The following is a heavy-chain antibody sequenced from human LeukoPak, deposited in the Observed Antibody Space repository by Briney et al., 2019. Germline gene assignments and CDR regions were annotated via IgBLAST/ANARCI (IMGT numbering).Heavy chain of an antibody. Sequence: SETLSLTCTVSGGSINSYYWSWIRQPPGKGLEWIGYMYYSGSTKYNPSLKSRVTISVDTSKNQFSLNLSFVTAADTAVYYCARGGPYYYDSSDYWGQGTLVTVSS. J-gene: IGHJ4*02. CDR2: MYYSGST. V-gene: IGHV4-59*01. D-gene: IGHD3-22*01. CDR1: GGSINSYY. CDR3: ARGGPYYYDSSDY.